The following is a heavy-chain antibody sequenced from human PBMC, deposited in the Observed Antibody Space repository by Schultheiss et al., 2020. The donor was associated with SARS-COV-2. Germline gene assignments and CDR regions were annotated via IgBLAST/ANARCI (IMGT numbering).Heavy chain of an antibody. J-gene: IGHJ6*02. D-gene: IGHD6-13*01. Sequence: ASVKVSCKASGYTFTGYYMHWVRQAPGQGLEWMGWINPNSGGTNYAQKFQGRVTMTRDTSISTAYMELRSLRSDDTAVYYCARDRILAAAVAMRGYGMDVRGQGTTVTVSS. CDR3: ARDRILAAAVAMRGYGMDV. CDR1: GYTFTGYY. CDR2: INPNSGGT. V-gene: IGHV1-2*02.